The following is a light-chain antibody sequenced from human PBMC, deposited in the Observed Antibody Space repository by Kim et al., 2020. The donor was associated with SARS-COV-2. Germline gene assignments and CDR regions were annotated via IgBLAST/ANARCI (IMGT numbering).Light chain of an antibody. Sequence: SPGERAPLSCRASQTITSSSLGWYQQKPGQAPRLLIYGTSTRATGIPDRFSGSGSGTDFSLTISRLEAEDFAVFYCQHYGSSLWTFGQGTKVDIK. J-gene: IGKJ1*01. V-gene: IGKV3-20*01. CDR1: QTITSSS. CDR3: QHYGSSLWT. CDR2: GTS.